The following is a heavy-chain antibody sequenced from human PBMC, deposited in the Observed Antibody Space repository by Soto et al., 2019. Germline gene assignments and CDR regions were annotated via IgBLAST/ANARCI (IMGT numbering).Heavy chain of an antibody. J-gene: IGHJ6*03. CDR2: ISAYNGNT. CDR3: ARVRWNSVGYHPNYYYYMDV. Sequence: GASVKVSCKASGYTFTSYGISWVRQAPGQGLEWMGWISAYNGNTNYAQKLQGRVTMTTDTSTSTAYMELRSLRSDDTAVYYCARVRWNSVGYHPNYYYYMDVWGKGTTVTVSS. D-gene: IGHD1-7*01. V-gene: IGHV1-18*01. CDR1: GYTFTSYG.